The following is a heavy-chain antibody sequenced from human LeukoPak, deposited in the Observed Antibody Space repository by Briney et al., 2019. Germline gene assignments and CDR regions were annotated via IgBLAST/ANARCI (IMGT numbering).Heavy chain of an antibody. CDR3: ASSPLYSSSWPFDY. CDR1: GFTFSSYA. D-gene: IGHD6-13*01. Sequence: PGGSLRLSCAASGFTFSSYAMSWVRQAPGKGLEWVSAISGSGGSTYYADSVKGRFTISRDNSKNTLYLQMNSLRAEDTAVYYCASSPLYSSSWPFDYWGQGTLVTVSS. V-gene: IGHV3-23*01. J-gene: IGHJ4*02. CDR2: ISGSGGST.